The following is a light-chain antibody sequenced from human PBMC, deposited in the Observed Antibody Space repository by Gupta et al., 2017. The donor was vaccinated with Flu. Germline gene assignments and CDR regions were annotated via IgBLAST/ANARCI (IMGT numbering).Light chain of an antibody. J-gene: IGKJ2*01. CDR3: RQDNSAPYT. Sequence: PSSLSASVGDSVTITCRASQDISNYLAWYQQTPGKVPKPLISSASTVQSGVPSRFSGSGSGAVFTLTISSLQPEDVATYYCRQDNSAPYTFGQGTKLEIK. CDR1: QDISNY. CDR2: SAS. V-gene: IGKV1-27*01.